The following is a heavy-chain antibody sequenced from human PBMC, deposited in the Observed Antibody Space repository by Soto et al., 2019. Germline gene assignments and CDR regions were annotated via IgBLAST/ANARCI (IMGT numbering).Heavy chain of an antibody. CDR1: WGNPQNYA. CDR3: ATDSNYDVSNSF. V-gene: IGHV1-69*01. CDR2: ILPVSAPP. J-gene: IGHJ4*02. Sequence: PVKGSCQAFWGNPQNYAINWGGPGPGQGLEWMGGILPVSAPPDYAQKFQGRVSITADHSTSTVYMELSRLKSDDTAVYFCATDSNYDVSNSFWGQGTLVTVSS. D-gene: IGHD3-3*01.